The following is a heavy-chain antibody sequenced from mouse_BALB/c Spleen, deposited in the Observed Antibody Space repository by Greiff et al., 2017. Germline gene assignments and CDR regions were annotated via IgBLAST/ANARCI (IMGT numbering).Heavy chain of an antibody. J-gene: IGHJ3*01. CDR2: IDPENGNT. V-gene: IGHV14-1*02. Sequence: VQLKQSGAELVRPGALVKLSCKASGFNIKDYYMHWVKQRPEQGLEWIGWIDPENGNTIYDPKFQGKASITADTSSNTAYLQLSSLTSEDTAVYYCARGASAYWGQGTLVTVSA. CDR1: GFNIKDYY. CDR3: ARGASAY. D-gene: IGHD6-1*01.